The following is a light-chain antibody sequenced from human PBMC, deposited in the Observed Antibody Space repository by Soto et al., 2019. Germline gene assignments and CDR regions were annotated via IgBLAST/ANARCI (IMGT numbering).Light chain of an antibody. V-gene: IGLV2-14*01. CDR1: SSDVGGYNF. CDR3: SSYTASNTDV. CDR2: EVS. Sequence: QSALTQPASVSGSPGQSITISCTGTSSDVGGYNFVSWYQHHPGKAPKLMIFEVSNRPSGVPNRFSGSKSGNTASLTISGLQAEDEADYYCSSYTASNTDVFGTGTKLTVL. J-gene: IGLJ1*01.